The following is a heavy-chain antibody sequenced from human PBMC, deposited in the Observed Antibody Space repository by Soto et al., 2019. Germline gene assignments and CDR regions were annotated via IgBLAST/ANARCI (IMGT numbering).Heavy chain of an antibody. D-gene: IGHD3-10*01. Sequence: QLQLQESGPGLVKPSETLSLTCTVSGGSISSSSYYWGWIRQPPGKGLEWIGSIYYSGSTYYNPSLKSRVTISVDTSKNQFSLKRSSVTAADTAVYYCARSNRGSGSYVDYWGQGTLVTVSS. CDR3: ARSNRGSGSYVDY. J-gene: IGHJ4*02. CDR2: IYYSGST. V-gene: IGHV4-39*01. CDR1: GGSISSSSYY.